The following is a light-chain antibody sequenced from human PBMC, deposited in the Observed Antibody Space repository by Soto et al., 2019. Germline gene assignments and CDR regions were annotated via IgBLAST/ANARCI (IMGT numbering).Light chain of an antibody. CDR2: DTS. CDR3: QQRSNWLLT. Sequence: EIVLTQSPATLSLSPGESATLSCRASQSVSSYLAWFQQKPGQAPRLLIYDTSNRATGIPARFSGSGSGTDFTLTISRLEREDFAVYYCQQRSNWLLTFGGGTNLEIK. J-gene: IGKJ4*01. CDR1: QSVSSY. V-gene: IGKV3-11*01.